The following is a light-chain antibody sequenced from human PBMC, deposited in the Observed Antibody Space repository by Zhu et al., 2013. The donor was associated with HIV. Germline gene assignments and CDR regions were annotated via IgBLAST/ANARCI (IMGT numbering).Light chain of an antibody. J-gene: IGLJ2*01. CDR2: QDN. V-gene: IGLV3-21*01. CDR1: NIGSKT. Sequence: SYVLTQPLSVSVAPGKTARVTCGGNNIGSKTVHWYQQKPGQAPVLVIYQDNKRPSGIPERFSGSNSGNTATLTISGTQTMDEADYYCQAWDSSTVVFGGGTKLTVL. CDR3: QAWDSSTVV.